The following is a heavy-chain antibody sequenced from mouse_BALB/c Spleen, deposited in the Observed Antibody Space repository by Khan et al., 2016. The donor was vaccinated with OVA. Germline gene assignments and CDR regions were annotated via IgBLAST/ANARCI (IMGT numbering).Heavy chain of an antibody. Sequence: QVQLKESGPGLVAPSQSLPITCTVSGFSLINYGVSWIRQPPGKGLEWLGGIWGDGTTNYHSALKSRLSTSKDNSKNKVFLQLNNLQTDETATYYCGINYYSLAWFEYWGQGTLVTVSA. CDR2: IWGDGTT. CDR1: GFSLINYG. CDR3: GINYYSLAWFEY. D-gene: IGHD1-1*01. V-gene: IGHV2-3*01. J-gene: IGHJ3*01.